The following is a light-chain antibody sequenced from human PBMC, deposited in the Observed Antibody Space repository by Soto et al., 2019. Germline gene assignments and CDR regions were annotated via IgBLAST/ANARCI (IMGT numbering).Light chain of an antibody. CDR1: QSIGTY. J-gene: IGKJ5*01. Sequence: DIQMTQPPSSLSASVGDRVIITCRASQSIGTYLNWYRQKPGKAPKLLISAASRLQSGAPSRFSGSGSGTDFTLTISSLQPEDSATYYCQQLDSMPITFGQGTRLEIK. V-gene: IGKV1-39*01. CDR3: QQLDSMPIT. CDR2: AAS.